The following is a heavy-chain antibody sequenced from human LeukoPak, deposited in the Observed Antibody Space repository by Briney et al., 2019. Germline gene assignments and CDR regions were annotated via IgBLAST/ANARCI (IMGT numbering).Heavy chain of an antibody. Sequence: SETLSLTCTVSGGSISSSPYYWGWIRQPPGKGLEWIGSIYCSGTTHYNPSLESRVTISVDTSKNQFSLKLASVTAADTAVYYCARDLSSGYLEWFDPWGQGTLVTVSS. CDR2: IYCSGTT. CDR1: GGSISSSPYY. J-gene: IGHJ5*02. D-gene: IGHD3-22*01. V-gene: IGHV4-39*07. CDR3: ARDLSSGYLEWFDP.